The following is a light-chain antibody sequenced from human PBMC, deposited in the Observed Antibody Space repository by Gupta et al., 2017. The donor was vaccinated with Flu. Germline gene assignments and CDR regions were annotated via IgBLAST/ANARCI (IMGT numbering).Light chain of an antibody. CDR3: SAWDDSLSCYV. CDR1: NSNRASNF. CDR2: RDD. V-gene: IGLV1-47*03. J-gene: IGLJ1*01. Sequence: SVLTLPLSASGAPGQRVTISCYGCNSNRASNFVYWYQQYAGTAPKLRIYRDDQRPSGVPDRFSGSKSGTSASLAISGLWPEDEADYYCSAWDDSLSCYVFGSGTKVTVL.